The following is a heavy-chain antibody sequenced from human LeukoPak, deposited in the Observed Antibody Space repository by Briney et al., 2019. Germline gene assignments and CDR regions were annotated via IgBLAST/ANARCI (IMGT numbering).Heavy chain of an antibody. CDR1: GGSFSGYY. CDR2: INHSGYT. CDR3: ARETSSSGYSIFGY. V-gene: IGHV4-34*01. D-gene: IGHD3-22*01. Sequence: SETLSLTCAVYGGSFSGYYWSWIRQPPGKGLEWIGEINHSGYTNYNPSLKSRVTISVDTSKNQFSLKLSSVTAADTAVYYCARETSSSGYSIFGYWGQGTLVTVSS. J-gene: IGHJ4*02.